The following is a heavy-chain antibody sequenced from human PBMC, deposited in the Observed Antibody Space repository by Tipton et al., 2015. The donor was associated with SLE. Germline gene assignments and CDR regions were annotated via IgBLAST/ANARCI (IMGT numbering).Heavy chain of an antibody. CDR1: GFTFSNYW. Sequence: SLRLSCAASGFTFSNYWMSWVRQAPGKGLEWVANIKQDGSEKYYVDSVKGRFTISRDNAKNSLYLQMNSLRAEDTAVYFCTRVEMNYYGSGGAFDIWGQGTMVTVSS. CDR3: TRVEMNYYGSGGAFDI. D-gene: IGHD3-10*01. CDR2: IKQDGSEK. V-gene: IGHV3-7*01. J-gene: IGHJ3*02.